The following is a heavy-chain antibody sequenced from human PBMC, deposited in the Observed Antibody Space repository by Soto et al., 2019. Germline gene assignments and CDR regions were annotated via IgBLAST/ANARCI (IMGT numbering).Heavy chain of an antibody. D-gene: IGHD6-19*01. CDR3: ARTRAGYSSGWYNFDY. V-gene: IGHV3-48*04. CDR2: ISTTSTI. J-gene: IGHJ4*02. Sequence: SGGSLRLSCASSGFSFSTYSMNWFRQAPGKGLEWVSYISTTSTIYYADSMKGRFTISRDNAKNSLYLQMNSLRVEDTAVYYCARTRAGYSSGWYNFDYWGLGTLVTVSS. CDR1: GFSFSTYS.